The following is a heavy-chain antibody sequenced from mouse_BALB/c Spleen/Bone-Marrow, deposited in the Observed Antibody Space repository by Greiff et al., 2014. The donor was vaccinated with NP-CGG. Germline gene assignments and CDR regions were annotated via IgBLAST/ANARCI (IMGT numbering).Heavy chain of an antibody. CDR1: GFNIKDTY. J-gene: IGHJ2*01. D-gene: IGHD2-12*01. V-gene: IGHV14-3*02. CDR2: IDPANGNT. Sequence: EVQLQESGAELVKPGASVKLSCTASGFNIKDTYMHWVKQRPEQGLEWIGRIDPANGNTKYDPKFQGKATITADTSSNTAYLQLSSLTSEDTAVYYCARYSYGGRGYYFDYWGQGTTLTVSS. CDR3: ARYSYGGRGYYFDY.